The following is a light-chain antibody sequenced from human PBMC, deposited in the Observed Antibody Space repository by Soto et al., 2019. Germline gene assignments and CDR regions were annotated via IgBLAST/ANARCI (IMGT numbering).Light chain of an antibody. CDR1: QSISSSY. CDR2: GAS. CDR3: QQYGCSPPYT. J-gene: IGKJ2*01. Sequence: VLTQSPGTLSLSPGERATISCRASQSISSSYLAWYQHKPGQAPRLLIYGASSRATGIPHRFSGSGSGTDFTLTIRRLEPEDCGVYYCQQYGCSPPYTFGQGTRLEIK. V-gene: IGKV3-20*01.